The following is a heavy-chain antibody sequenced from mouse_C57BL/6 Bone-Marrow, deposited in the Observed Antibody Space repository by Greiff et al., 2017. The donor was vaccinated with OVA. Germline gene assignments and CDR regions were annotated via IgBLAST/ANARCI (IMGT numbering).Heavy chain of an antibody. CDR2: IHPNSGST. V-gene: IGHV1-64*01. CDR1: GYTFTSYW. Sequence: VQLQQPGAELVKPGASVKLSCKASGYTFTSYWMHWVKQRPGKGLEWIGMIHPNSGSTNYNEKFKSKATLTVDKSSSTAYMQLSSLTSEDSAVYYCANSSLYYYSMDYCGQGTAVTVSS. D-gene: IGHD6-5*01. J-gene: IGHJ4*01. CDR3: ANSSLYYYSMDY.